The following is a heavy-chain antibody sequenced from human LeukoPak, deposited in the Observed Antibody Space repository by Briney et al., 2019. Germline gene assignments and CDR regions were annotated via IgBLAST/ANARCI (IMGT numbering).Heavy chain of an antibody. CDR1: GFTFSSYA. J-gene: IGHJ4*02. V-gene: IGHV3-30*18. D-gene: IGHD1-14*01. CDR2: ISYDGFNK. CDR3: AKATGYLL. Sequence: GGSLRLSCAASGFTFSSYAMSWVRQAPGKGLEWVAVISYDGFNKYYGDSVKGRFTISRDHSKNTLYLQMNSLRAEDTAVYYCAKATGYLLWGQGTLVTVSS.